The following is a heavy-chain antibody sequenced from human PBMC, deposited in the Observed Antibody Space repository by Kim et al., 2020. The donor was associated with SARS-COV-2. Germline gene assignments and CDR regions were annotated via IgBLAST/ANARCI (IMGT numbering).Heavy chain of an antibody. CDR1: GFTFSSYS. CDR2: ITSATSSA. D-gene: IGHD6-13*01. V-gene: IGHV3-74*03. J-gene: IGHJ4*02. Sequence: GGSLRLSCAASGFTFSSYSMHWVRQAPGKGLVLVSRITSATSSATYADSVRGRFTISRDNAKNTMYLPMHSLRAEDTAVYYCTRGTTDAPGIDYWGQGT. CDR3: TRGTTDAPGIDY.